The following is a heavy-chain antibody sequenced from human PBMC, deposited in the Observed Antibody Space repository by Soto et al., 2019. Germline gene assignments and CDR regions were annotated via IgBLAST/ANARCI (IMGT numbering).Heavy chain of an antibody. D-gene: IGHD1-7*01. Sequence: SETLSLTCTVSGGSISSYYWSWIRQPPGKGLEWIGYIYYSGSTNYNPSLKSRVTISVDTSKNQFSLKLSSVTAADTAVYYCALYNWNYVGWFDPWGQGTLVTVSS. J-gene: IGHJ5*02. V-gene: IGHV4-59*08. CDR3: ALYNWNYVGWFDP. CDR2: IYYSGST. CDR1: GGSISSYY.